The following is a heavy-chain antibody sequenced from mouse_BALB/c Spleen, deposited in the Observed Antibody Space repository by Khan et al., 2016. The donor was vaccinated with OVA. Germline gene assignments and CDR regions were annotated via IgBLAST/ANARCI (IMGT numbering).Heavy chain of an antibody. Sequence: QVQLQQSGPELVKPGASVKISCKAPGYTFTYYYINWVKQKPGQGLEWIGWIYPGNDNTKYNEKFKDMATLTVDTSSNIAFMQLSSLTSEDTAVYFSARGGYYSNSLFDYWGQGTTLTVSS. CDR3: ARGGYYSNSLFDY. CDR2: IYPGNDNT. CDR1: GYTFTYYY. J-gene: IGHJ2*01. D-gene: IGHD2-5*01. V-gene: IGHV1-84*02.